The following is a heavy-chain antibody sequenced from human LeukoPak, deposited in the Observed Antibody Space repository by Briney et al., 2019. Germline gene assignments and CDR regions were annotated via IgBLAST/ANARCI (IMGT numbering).Heavy chain of an antibody. CDR3: ARRDSWSGYSLDYYYYYGMDV. J-gene: IGHJ6*02. Sequence: ASVKVSCKASGYTFTSYDINWVRQATGQGLEWMGWMNPNSGNTGYAQKFQGRVTMTRNTSISTAYMELSSLRSEDTAVYYCARRDSWSGYSLDYYYYYGMDVWGQGTTVTVS. D-gene: IGHD3-3*01. CDR1: GYTFTSYD. CDR2: MNPNSGNT. V-gene: IGHV1-8*01.